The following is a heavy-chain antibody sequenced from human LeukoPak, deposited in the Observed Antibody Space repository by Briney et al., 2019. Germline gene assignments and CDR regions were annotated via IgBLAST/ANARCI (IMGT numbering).Heavy chain of an antibody. J-gene: IGHJ4*02. Sequence: SETLSLTCTVSGGSISSSSYYWGWIRQPPGKGLEWIGSIYYSGSTYYNPSLKSRVTISVDTSKNQFSLKLSSVTAADTAVYYCARGRLRDYYDSSYGYWGQGTLVTVSS. CDR2: IYYSGST. CDR1: GGSISSSSYY. V-gene: IGHV4-39*07. CDR3: ARGRLRDYYDSSYGY. D-gene: IGHD3-22*01.